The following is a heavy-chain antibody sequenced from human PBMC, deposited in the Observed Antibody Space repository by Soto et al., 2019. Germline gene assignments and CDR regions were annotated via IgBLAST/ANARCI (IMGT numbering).Heavy chain of an antibody. CDR3: AKQPAGHGGAFDI. D-gene: IGHD6-19*01. J-gene: IGHJ3*02. Sequence: ASVKVSCKASGYSFTTYALHWVRQAPGQRLEWMAWIDAGNGNTKYSQKFQGRVTVTRDTIASTIYMQLSSLKSEDTAVFYCAKQPAGHGGAFDIRGQRTGVTVSS. CDR1: GYSFTTYA. CDR2: IDAGNGNT. V-gene: IGHV1-3*01.